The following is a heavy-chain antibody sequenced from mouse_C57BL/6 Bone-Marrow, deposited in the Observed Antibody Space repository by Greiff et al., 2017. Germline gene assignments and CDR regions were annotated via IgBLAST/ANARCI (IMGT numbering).Heavy chain of an antibody. CDR2: ILPGSGST. V-gene: IGHV1-9*01. CDR3: ARREYGNFYAMDY. J-gene: IGHJ4*01. Sequence: QVQLQQSGAELMKPGASVKLSCKATGYTFTGYWIEWVKQRPGHGLEWIGEILPGSGSTNYNEKFKGKATFTADTSSNTAYMHLSSLTTEDSAIYYCARREYGNFYAMDYWGQGTSVTVSS. D-gene: IGHD2-1*01. CDR1: GYTFTGYW.